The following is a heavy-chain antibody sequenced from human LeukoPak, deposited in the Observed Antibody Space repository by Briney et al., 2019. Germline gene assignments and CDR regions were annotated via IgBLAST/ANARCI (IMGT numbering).Heavy chain of an antibody. V-gene: IGHV4-59*08. J-gene: IGHJ4*02. CDR3: ASHGVVNNVIDY. D-gene: IGHD3-3*01. Sequence: SETLSLTCTVSGGSISSYYWSWIRQPPGKGLEWIGYIYYSGSTNYNPSLKSRVSISVDTSKNQFSLKLSSVTAADTAVYYCASHGVVNNVIDYWGQGTLVTVSS. CDR1: GGSISSYY. CDR2: IYYSGST.